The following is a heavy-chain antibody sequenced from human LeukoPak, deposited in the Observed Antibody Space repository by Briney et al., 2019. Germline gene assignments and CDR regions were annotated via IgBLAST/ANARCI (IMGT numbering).Heavy chain of an antibody. D-gene: IGHD3-16*02. J-gene: IGHJ5*02. Sequence: SVKVSCKASGGTFSSYAISWVRQAPGQGLEWMGGIIPIFGTASYAQKFQGRVTITADKSTSTAYMELSSLRSEDTAVYYCAREGLSGDYVWGSYRYNHNWFDPWGQGTLVTVSS. CDR2: IIPIFGTA. V-gene: IGHV1-69*06. CDR1: GGTFSSYA. CDR3: AREGLSGDYVWGSYRYNHNWFDP.